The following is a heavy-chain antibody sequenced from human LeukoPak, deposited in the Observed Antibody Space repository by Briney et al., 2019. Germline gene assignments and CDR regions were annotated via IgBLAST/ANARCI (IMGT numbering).Heavy chain of an antibody. Sequence: GGSLRLSCAASGFTFSSYAMSWVRQAPGKGLEWVSAISGSGGSTYYADSVKGRFTTSRDNAKNSLYLQMNSLRAEDTAVYYCAELGITMIGGVWGKGTTVTISS. V-gene: IGHV3-23*01. CDR3: AELGITMIGGV. J-gene: IGHJ6*04. CDR1: GFTFSSYA. CDR2: ISGSGGST. D-gene: IGHD3-10*02.